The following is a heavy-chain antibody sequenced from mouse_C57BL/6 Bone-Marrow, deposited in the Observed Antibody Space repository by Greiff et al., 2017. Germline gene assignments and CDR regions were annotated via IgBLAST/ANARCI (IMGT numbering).Heavy chain of an antibody. V-gene: IGHV7-3*01. CDR1: GFTFTDYY. CDR2: IRNKANGYTT. CDR3: ARYSDSNYADAMDD. Sequence: EVMLVESGGGLVQPGGSLSLSCAASGFTFTDYYMSWVRQPPGKALEWLGFIRNKANGYTTEYSASVKGRFTISRDNSQSILYLQMNALRAEDTATYYCARYSDSNYADAMDDWGQGTSVTVSS. J-gene: IGHJ4*01. D-gene: IGHD2-5*01.